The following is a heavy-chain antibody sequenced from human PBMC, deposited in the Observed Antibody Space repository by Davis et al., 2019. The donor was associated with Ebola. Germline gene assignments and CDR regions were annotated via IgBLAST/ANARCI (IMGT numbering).Heavy chain of an antibody. Sequence: GESLKISCAASGFTFSSYWMHWVRQAPGKGLEWLANIRQNGHEKYYVDSVKGRFTISRDNAKNTLYLQMNNLRVEDTAVYYCATLPGYYWGQGTLVTVSS. D-gene: IGHD1-26*01. J-gene: IGHJ4*02. CDR2: IRQNGHEK. V-gene: IGHV3-7*01. CDR3: ATLPGYY. CDR1: GFTFSSYW.